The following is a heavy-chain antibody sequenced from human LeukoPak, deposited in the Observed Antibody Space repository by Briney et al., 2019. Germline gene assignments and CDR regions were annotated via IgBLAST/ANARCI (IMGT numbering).Heavy chain of an antibody. CDR3: ARDQYYYGSGSHNFDY. Sequence: SETLSLTCAVYGGSFSGYYWSWIRQPPGKGLEWIGEINHSESTNYNPSLKSRVTISVDTSKNQFSLKLSSVTAADTAVYYCARDQYYYGSGSHNFDYWGQGTLVTVSS. D-gene: IGHD3-10*01. CDR2: INHSEST. CDR1: GGSFSGYY. J-gene: IGHJ4*02. V-gene: IGHV4-34*01.